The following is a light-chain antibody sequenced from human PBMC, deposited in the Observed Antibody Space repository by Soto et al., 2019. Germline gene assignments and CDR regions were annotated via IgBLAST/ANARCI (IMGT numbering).Light chain of an antibody. CDR2: HVS. J-gene: IGKJ4*01. CDR3: QQHNGWPLT. V-gene: IGKV3-15*01. Sequence: EIVMTQSPATLSVSPGERATLSCRASQSVSNNLAWYQQKPGQAPRLLIYHVSTRATGVPARFSGSGSGTEFTFTISNLQSEDFAVYYCQQHNGWPLTFGGGTKVEI. CDR1: QSVSNN.